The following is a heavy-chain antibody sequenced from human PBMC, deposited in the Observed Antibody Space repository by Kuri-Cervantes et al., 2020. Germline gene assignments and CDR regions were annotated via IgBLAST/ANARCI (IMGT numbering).Heavy chain of an antibody. V-gene: IGHV1-46*01. CDR2: INPSGGST. D-gene: IGHD6-13*01. J-gene: IGHJ5*02. CDR3: ARDRVSYSSSWPNWFDP. Sequence: ASVKVSCKASGYTFTSYYMHWVRQAPGQGLEWMGIINPSGGSTSYAQKFQGRVTISVDTSKNQFSLKLSSVTAADTAVYYCARDRVSYSSSWPNWFDPWGQGTLVTVSS. CDR1: GYTFTSYY.